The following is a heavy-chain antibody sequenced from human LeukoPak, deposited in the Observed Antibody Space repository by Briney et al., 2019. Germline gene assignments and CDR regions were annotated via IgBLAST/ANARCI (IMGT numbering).Heavy chain of an antibody. J-gene: IGHJ4*02. CDR2: ISSNGGST. Sequence: PGGSLRLSCAASGFTFSSYAMHWVRQAPGKGLEYVSAISSNGGSTYYANSVKGRFTISRDNSKNTLYLQMGRLRAEDMAVYYCARGLVDGSSLFAFDYWGQGTLVTVSS. CDR3: ARGLVDGSSLFAFDY. D-gene: IGHD6-19*01. V-gene: IGHV3-64*01. CDR1: GFTFSSYA.